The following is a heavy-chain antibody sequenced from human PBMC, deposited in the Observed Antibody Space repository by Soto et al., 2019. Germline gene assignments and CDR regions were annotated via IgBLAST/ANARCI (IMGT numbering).Heavy chain of an antibody. CDR1: GYTFTSYG. V-gene: IGHV1-18*01. J-gene: IGHJ4*02. CDR3: ARDPTYFIKRSSNWPAFDY. CDR2: ISAYNGNT. D-gene: IGHD6-13*01. Sequence: ASVKVSCKASGYTFTSYGISWVRQAPGQGLEWMGWISAYNGNTNYAQKLQGRVTMTTDTSTSTAYMELRSLRSDDTAVYYCARDPTYFIKRSSNWPAFDYWGQGTLVTVSS.